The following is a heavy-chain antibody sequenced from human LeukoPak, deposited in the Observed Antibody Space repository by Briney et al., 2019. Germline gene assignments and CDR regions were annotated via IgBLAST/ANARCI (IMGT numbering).Heavy chain of an antibody. CDR1: GFTFSSYA. V-gene: IGHV3-23*01. CDR3: AKVRLHDYVWGSYRPLDH. CDR2: ISGSGNSI. Sequence: GGSLTLSCAASGFTFSSYAMSWVRQAPGKGLEWVLGISGSGNSIYYADSVRGRFTISRDNSKNTLYLQMNSLRAEDTAVYYCAKVRLHDYVWGSYRPLDHWGQGTLVTVSS. D-gene: IGHD3-16*02. J-gene: IGHJ4*02.